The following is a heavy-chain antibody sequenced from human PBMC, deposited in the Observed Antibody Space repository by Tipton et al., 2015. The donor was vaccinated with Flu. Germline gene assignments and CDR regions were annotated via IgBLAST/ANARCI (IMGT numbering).Heavy chain of an antibody. CDR2: ISGSGGNT. J-gene: IGHJ4*02. V-gene: IGHV3-23*01. D-gene: IGHD3-10*01. Sequence: AVSGFTFSSYAMSWVRQAPGKGLEWVSAISGSGGNTYYADSVKGRFTISRDNSKNTLYLQMNSLRAEDTAVYYCAKEIEYYYGSVDYWGQGTLVTVSS. CDR3: AKEIEYYYGSVDY. CDR1: GFTFSSYA.